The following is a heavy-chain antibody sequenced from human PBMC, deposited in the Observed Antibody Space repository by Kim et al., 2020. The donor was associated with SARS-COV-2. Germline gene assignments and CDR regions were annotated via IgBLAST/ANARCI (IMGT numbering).Heavy chain of an antibody. CDR3: ASAVGTTGTTTAFDI. CDR1: GGTFSSYA. D-gene: IGHD1-1*01. V-gene: IGHV1-69*01. CDR2: IIPIFGTA. J-gene: IGHJ3*02. Sequence: KISCKASGGTFSSYAISWVRQAPGQGLEWMGGIIPIFGTANYAQKFQGRVTITADESTSTAYMELSSLRSEDTAVYYCASAVGTTGTTTAFDIWGQGTMVTVSS.